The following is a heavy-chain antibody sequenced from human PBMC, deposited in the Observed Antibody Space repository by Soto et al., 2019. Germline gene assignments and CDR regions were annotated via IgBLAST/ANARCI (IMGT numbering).Heavy chain of an antibody. CDR3: ARRYGSAIDY. CDR1: GGTISSWY. V-gene: IGHV4-59*08. J-gene: IGHJ4*02. CDR2: IYYSGST. D-gene: IGHD1-26*01. Sequence: SETLSLTCTVSGGTISSWYWSWIRQPPGKGLEWIGYIYYSGSTNCNPSLKSRVTISVDTSKNQFSLKLSSVTAADTAVYYCARRYGSAIDYWGQGTLVSVS.